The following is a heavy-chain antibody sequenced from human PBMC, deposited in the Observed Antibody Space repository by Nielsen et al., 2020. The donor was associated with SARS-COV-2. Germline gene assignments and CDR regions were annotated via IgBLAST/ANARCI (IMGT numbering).Heavy chain of an antibody. V-gene: IGHV1-24*01. CDR2: FDPDDGET. D-gene: IGHD3-9*01. CDR1: GYTLTELS. CDR3: ATVIGSNVLRYFDWAY. J-gene: IGHJ4*02. Sequence: ASVKVSCKVSGYTLTELSMHWVRQAPGTGLEWMGGFDPDDGETIYAQKFQGRVTMTEDTSTDTAYMELSSLRSEDTAVYYCATVIGSNVLRYFDWAYWGQGTLVTVSS.